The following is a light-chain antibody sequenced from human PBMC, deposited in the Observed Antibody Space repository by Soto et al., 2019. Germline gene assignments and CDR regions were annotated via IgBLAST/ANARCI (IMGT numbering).Light chain of an antibody. J-gene: IGLJ2*01. CDR1: SSNIGAGYD. CDR2: GNT. V-gene: IGLV1-40*01. CDR3: QSSDSSLSASVV. Sequence: QLVLTQPPSVSGAPGQRVTISCTGSSSNIGAGYDVHWYQQLPGTAPKLLIYGNTNRPSGVPDRFSGSKSGTSASLAITGLQAEDEADYYCQSSDSSLSASVVFGGGTKLTVL.